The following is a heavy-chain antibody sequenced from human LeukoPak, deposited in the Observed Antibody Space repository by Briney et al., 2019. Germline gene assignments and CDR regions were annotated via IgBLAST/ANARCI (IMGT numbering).Heavy chain of an antibody. V-gene: IGHV3-73*01. J-gene: IGHJ4*02. CDR1: GFTFSGSA. Sequence: PGGSLKLSCAASGFTFSGSAMHWVRQASGKGLEWVGRIRSKANSYATAYAASVKGRFTISRDDSKNTAYLQMNSLKTEDTAVYYCAKDHDFWSGYSFDYWGQGTLVTVSS. CDR2: IRSKANSYAT. D-gene: IGHD3-3*01. CDR3: AKDHDFWSGYSFDY.